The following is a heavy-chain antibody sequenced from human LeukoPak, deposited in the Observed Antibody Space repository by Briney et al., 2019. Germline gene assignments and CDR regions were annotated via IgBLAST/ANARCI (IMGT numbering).Heavy chain of an antibody. Sequence: GASVKVSCKVSGYTFTGYYMHWVRQAPGQGLEWMGWINPNSGGTNYAQKFQGRVTMTRDTSISTAYMELSRLRSDDTAVYYCARLTFHYYGSGSYYNGDFDYWGQGTLVTVSS. J-gene: IGHJ4*02. CDR2: INPNSGGT. V-gene: IGHV1-2*02. CDR1: GYTFTGYY. D-gene: IGHD3-10*01. CDR3: ARLTFHYYGSGSYYNGDFDY.